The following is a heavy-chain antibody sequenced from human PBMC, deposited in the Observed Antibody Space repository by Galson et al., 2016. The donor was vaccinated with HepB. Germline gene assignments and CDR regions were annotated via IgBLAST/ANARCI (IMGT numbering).Heavy chain of an antibody. CDR2: ISGSGDST. Sequence: SLRLSCAASGFSFSSYAMSWVRQAPGKGLQWVSGISGSGDSTYYADSVKGRFTVSRDNSKNSLYLQMNSLRTEDTALYYCAKDRITFGGVIELDYWGRGTLVTVSS. D-gene: IGHD3-16*02. V-gene: IGHV3-23*01. CDR3: AKDRITFGGVIELDY. J-gene: IGHJ4*02. CDR1: GFSFSSYA.